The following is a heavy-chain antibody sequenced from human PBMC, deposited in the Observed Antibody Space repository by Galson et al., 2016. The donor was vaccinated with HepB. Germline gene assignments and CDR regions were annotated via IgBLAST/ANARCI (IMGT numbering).Heavy chain of an antibody. J-gene: IGHJ4*02. CDR3: AGTGQGRCWSSIKYVENFYYVDY. CDR1: GFTFSRYA. CDR2: TLYDGSKN. V-gene: IGHV3-30-3*01. Sequence: SLRLSCAASGFTFSRYAMYWVRQAPGKGLEWVASTLYDGSKNFYADSVRGRFTISRDNSKNTLYLQMDSLTAEDTAVYYCAGTGQGRCWSSIKYVENFYYVDYWGQGALVTVSP. D-gene: IGHD4/OR15-4a*01.